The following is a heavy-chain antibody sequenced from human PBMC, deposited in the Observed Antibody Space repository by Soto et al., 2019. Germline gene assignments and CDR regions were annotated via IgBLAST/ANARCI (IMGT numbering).Heavy chain of an antibody. CDR3: ARPSCGAACYYYGMVV. Sequence: QVQLVQSGAEVKKPGSSVKVSCKASGGTFSSYTISWVRQAPGQGLEWMGGIIPTFGTADYAQKFQGRVTITADESLSTGYMELSSLRSEDTALYYCARPSCGAACYYYGMVVWGQGTAVTVSS. V-gene: IGHV1-69*12. D-gene: IGHD2-21*01. J-gene: IGHJ6*02. CDR2: IIPTFGTA. CDR1: GGTFSSYT.